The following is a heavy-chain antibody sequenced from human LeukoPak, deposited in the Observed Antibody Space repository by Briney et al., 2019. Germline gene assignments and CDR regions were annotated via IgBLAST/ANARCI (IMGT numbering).Heavy chain of an antibody. D-gene: IGHD3-22*01. CDR2: INPIFGTA. J-gene: IGHJ4*02. CDR3: ARGGDSSGYYYEGDYFDY. Sequence: SVKVSCKASGGTFSSYAISWVRQAPGQGLEWMRGINPIFGTANYAQKFQGRVTITTDESTSTAYMELSSLRSEDTAVYYCARGGDSSGYYYEGDYFDYWGQGTLVTVSS. CDR1: GGTFSSYA. V-gene: IGHV1-69*05.